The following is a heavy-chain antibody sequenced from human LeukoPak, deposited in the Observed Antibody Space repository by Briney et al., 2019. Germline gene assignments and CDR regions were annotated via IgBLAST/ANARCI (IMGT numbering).Heavy chain of an antibody. Sequence: PGGSLRLSCAASGFTFRTCGMNWVRQAPGKGLEWVSSISSSSSYIYYADSVKGRFTISRDNAKNSLYLQMNSLRAEDTAVNYCARDGVWFGELFPFDYWGQGTLVTVSS. CDR3: ARDGVWFGELFPFDY. D-gene: IGHD3-10*01. CDR1: GFTFRTCG. J-gene: IGHJ4*02. V-gene: IGHV3-21*01. CDR2: ISSSSSYI.